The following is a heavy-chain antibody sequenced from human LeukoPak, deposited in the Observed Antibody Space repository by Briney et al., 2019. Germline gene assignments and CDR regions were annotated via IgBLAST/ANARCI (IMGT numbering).Heavy chain of an antibody. D-gene: IGHD3-9*01. J-gene: IGHJ5*02. V-gene: IGHV3-21*01. CDR2: ISSSSSYI. Sequence: GGSLRLSCAASGFTVSSNYTSWVRQAPGKGLEWVSSISSSSSYIYYADSVKGRFTISRDNAKNSLYLQMNSLRAEDTAVYYCARDQRDYDILTGSLTWFDPWGQGTLVTVSS. CDR1: GFTVSSNY. CDR3: ARDQRDYDILTGSLTWFDP.